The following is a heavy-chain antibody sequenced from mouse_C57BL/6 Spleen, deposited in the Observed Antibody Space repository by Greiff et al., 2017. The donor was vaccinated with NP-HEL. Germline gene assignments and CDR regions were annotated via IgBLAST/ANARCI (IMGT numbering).Heavy chain of an antibody. V-gene: IGHV1-47*01. CDR3: ARSRYYGSSYWFAY. CDR1: GYTFTTYP. J-gene: IGHJ3*01. Sequence: QVQLKESGAELVKPGASVKMSCKASGYTFTTYPIEWMKQNHGKSLEWIGNFHPYNDDTKYNEKFKGKATLTVEKSSSTVYLELSRLTSDDSAVYYCARSRYYGSSYWFAYWGQGTLVTVSA. D-gene: IGHD1-1*01. CDR2: FHPYNDDT.